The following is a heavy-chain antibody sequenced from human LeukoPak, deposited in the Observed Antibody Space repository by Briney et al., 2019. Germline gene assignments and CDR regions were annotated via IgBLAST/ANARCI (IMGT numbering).Heavy chain of an antibody. Sequence: GASVTVSCMASGYTFTAYYMHWVRQAPGQRLDGMGWINPNSGGTNYVQKLQGRVTMTRDTSIKTVYMELSRLPADDTAVYSCASGPTRYSPHPYFDYWGQGTLVTVSS. V-gene: IGHV1-2*02. J-gene: IGHJ4*02. CDR1: GYTFTAYY. D-gene: IGHD5-18*01. CDR2: INPNSGGT. CDR3: ASGPTRYSPHPYFDY.